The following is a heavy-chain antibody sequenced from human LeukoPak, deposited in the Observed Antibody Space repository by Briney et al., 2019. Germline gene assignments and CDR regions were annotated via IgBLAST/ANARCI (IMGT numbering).Heavy chain of an antibody. V-gene: IGHV3-23*01. Sequence: GGSLRLSCAASGFTFSSYDMTWVRQTPGKGLEWVALISRSGGTTYYADSVKGRFTISRDNSKNTLYLQMNSLRAEDTAEYYCAKRGGTESFYYYYYMDVWGEGTTVTVSS. D-gene: IGHD2-15*01. CDR1: GFTFSSYD. CDR3: AKRGGTESFYYYYYMDV. J-gene: IGHJ6*03. CDR2: ISRSGGTT.